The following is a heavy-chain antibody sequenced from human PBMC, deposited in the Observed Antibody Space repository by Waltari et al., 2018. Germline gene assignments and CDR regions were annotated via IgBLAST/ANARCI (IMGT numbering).Heavy chain of an antibody. Sequence: EVQLLESGGGLVQPGGSLRLSCAASGFTFSSYAMSWVRQAPGKGLEWVSAISGSGGSTYYADSVKGRFTISRDNSKNTLYLQMNSLRAEDTAVYYCAKERRRDYDILTGNYYFDYWGQGTLVTVSS. CDR1: GFTFSSYA. CDR2: ISGSGGST. D-gene: IGHD3-9*01. CDR3: AKERRRDYDILTGNYYFDY. J-gene: IGHJ4*02. V-gene: IGHV3-23*01.